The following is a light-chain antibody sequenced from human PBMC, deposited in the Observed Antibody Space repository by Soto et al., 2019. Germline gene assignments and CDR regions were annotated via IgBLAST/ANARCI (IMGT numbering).Light chain of an antibody. V-gene: IGLV1-44*01. J-gene: IGLJ1*01. Sequence: QSVLTQPPSASGTPGQRVTISCSGSKSNIGSNSVNWYRQLPGTAPKLLIYTNDQRPSGVPDRLSGSKSGTSASLAISGLQSEDEADYYCAAWDDSLNNYVFGTGTKV. CDR3: AAWDDSLNNYV. CDR2: TND. CDR1: KSNIGSNS.